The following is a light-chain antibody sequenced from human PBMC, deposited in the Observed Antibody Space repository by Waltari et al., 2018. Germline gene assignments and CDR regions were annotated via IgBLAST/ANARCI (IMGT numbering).Light chain of an antibody. CDR1: QGIGNY. CDR3: QNYNSAPFT. V-gene: IGKV1-27*01. Sequence: DIQMTQSPSSLSASVGDRVTITCPASQGIGNYLAWYQQKPGTVPKLLIYTASTLQSGVPSRFSGSGSAADFTLTISSLQPEDAATYYCQNYNSAPFTFGPGTRVDIK. CDR2: TAS. J-gene: IGKJ3*01.